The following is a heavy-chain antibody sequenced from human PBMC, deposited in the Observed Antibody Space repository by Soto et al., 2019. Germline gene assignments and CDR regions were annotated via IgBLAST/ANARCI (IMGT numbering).Heavy chain of an antibody. CDR1: GGSISTGGYY. V-gene: IGHV4-31*03. CDR2: IYYSGST. D-gene: IGHD3-22*01. Sequence: SETLSLTCTVSGGSISTGGYYWSWIRQHPGKGLECIGYIYYSGSTYYNPSLKSRVTISVDTSKNQFSLKLSYVTAADTAVYYCATNGGYYDTSGPKYFQYWGQGTLVIVSS. J-gene: IGHJ1*01. CDR3: ATNGGYYDTSGPKYFQY.